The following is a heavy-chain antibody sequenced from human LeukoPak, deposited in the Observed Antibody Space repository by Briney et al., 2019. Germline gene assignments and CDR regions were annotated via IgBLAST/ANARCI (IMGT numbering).Heavy chain of an antibody. J-gene: IGHJ3*02. Sequence: ASVKVSCKASGYTFTGYYMHWVRQAPGQGLKWMGWINPNSGGTNYAQKFQGRVTMTRDTSISTAYMELSRLRSDDTAVYYCASPIFRGDGFDIWGQGTMVTVSS. CDR1: GYTFTGYY. D-gene: IGHD2-15*01. CDR3: ASPIFRGDGFDI. CDR2: INPNSGGT. V-gene: IGHV1-2*02.